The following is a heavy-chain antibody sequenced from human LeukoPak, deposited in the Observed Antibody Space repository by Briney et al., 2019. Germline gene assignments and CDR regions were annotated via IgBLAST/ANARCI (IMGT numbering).Heavy chain of an antibody. Sequence: ASVKVSCKASGYTFTGYYIHWVRQAPGQGLEWMGWINPDSGGTNYAQKFQGRVTMTRDMSISTAYMELSRLRSDDTAVYYCARDLSMGLRNIVVVPGALGYMDVWGKGTTVTISS. CDR3: ARDLSMGLRNIVVVPGALGYMDV. CDR1: GYTFTGYY. V-gene: IGHV1-2*02. D-gene: IGHD2-21*02. CDR2: INPDSGGT. J-gene: IGHJ6*03.